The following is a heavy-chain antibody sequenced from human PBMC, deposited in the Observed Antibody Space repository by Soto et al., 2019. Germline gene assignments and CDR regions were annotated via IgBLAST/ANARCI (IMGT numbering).Heavy chain of an antibody. CDR2: ISSSGLTM. CDR3: ARPISPAIQPNYYYYIDV. D-gene: IGHD2-2*02. CDR1: GFTFSDYY. J-gene: IGHJ6*03. Sequence: GGSLRLSCAASGFTFSDYYMSWIRQAPGKGLEWVSYISSSGLTMYYADSVKGRFTISRDNANYSLYLQMNSLRAEDTAVYYCARPISPAIQPNYYYYIDVWGKGTTVTVSS. V-gene: IGHV3-11*01.